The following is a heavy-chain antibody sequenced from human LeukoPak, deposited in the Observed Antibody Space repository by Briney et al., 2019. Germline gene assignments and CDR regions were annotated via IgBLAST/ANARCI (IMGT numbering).Heavy chain of an antibody. CDR2: IRYDGSNK. CDR3: AKDHKYRIAAAGRGWYFDY. D-gene: IGHD6-13*01. CDR1: GFTFSSYG. J-gene: IGHJ4*02. V-gene: IGHV3-30*02. Sequence: PGGSLRLSCAASGFTFSSYGMHWVRQAPGKGLEWVAFIRYDGSNKYYADSVKGRFTISRDNSKNTLYLQMNSLRAEDTAVYYCAKDHKYRIAAAGRGWYFDYWGQGTLVTVSS.